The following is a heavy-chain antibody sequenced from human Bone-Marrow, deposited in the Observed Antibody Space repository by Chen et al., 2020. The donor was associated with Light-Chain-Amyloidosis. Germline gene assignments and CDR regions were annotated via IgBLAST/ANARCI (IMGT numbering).Heavy chain of an antibody. Sequence: DVQLLESGGGLVQPGGSLRLSCAASGFTFSTYVMNWVRQAPGKGLEWVSYISTSGNYIAYADSVKGRFTISRDNIKSSVFLQRNSLTAGDTAVYFCARGGLSTSRIDFWGPGVLVTVSS. V-gene: IGHV3-21*02. CDR3: ARGGLSTSRIDF. CDR2: ISTSGNYI. CDR1: GFTFSTYV. D-gene: IGHD2-2*01. J-gene: IGHJ4*02.